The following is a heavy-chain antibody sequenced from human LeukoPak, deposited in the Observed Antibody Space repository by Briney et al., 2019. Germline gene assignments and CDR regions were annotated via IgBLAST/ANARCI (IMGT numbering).Heavy chain of an antibody. D-gene: IGHD3-3*01. V-gene: IGHV4-30-4*01. CDR1: GGSISSGDYY. CDR3: ARGAYTEYYDFWSGYSAPYGMDV. CDR2: IYYSGST. J-gene: IGHJ6*02. Sequence: PSETLSLTCTVSGGSISSGDYYWSRIRQPPGKGLEWIGYIYYSGSTYYNPSLKSRVTISVDTSKNQFSLKLSSVTAADTAVYYCARGAYTEYYDFWSGYSAPYGMDVWGQGTTVTVSS.